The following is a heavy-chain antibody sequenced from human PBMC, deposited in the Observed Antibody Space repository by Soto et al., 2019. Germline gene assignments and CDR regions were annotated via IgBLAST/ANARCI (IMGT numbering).Heavy chain of an antibody. D-gene: IGHD2-2*01. J-gene: IGHJ6*02. CDR1: GFTFSTYS. V-gene: IGHV3-21*01. CDR3: ARQGSSTKYYTMDV. CDR2: ISSSSSSTYI. Sequence: GGSLRLSCAASGFTFSTYSMNWARPAPGKGLEWVSSISSSSSSTYIYYADSVKGRFTISRDNAKNSLYLQMNSLRPDDTAVYYCARQGSSTKYYTMDVWGQGTTVTVSS.